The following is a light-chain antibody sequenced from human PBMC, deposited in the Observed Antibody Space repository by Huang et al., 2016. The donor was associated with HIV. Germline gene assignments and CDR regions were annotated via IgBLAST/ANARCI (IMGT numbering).Light chain of an antibody. CDR2: GAS. J-gene: IGKJ1*01. Sequence: EKVMTQSPATLSVSPGERATLSCRASQSVSSNLAWYQQKPGQAPRILMYGASTRATGIPDRFSGSGSGTEFTLTISSLQSEDFAVYYCQQYNNWPWTFGQGTKVEIK. CDR1: QSVSSN. V-gene: IGKV3-15*01. CDR3: QQYNNWPWT.